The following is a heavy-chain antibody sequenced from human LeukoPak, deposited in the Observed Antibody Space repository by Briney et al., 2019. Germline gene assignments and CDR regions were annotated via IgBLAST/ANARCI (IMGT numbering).Heavy chain of an antibody. Sequence: ASVKVSRKTSGYIFTTNAMNWVRQAPGQGLEWMGRIIPILDLAHFTQKFQGRLTITADKSTNTGYMELSSLTAEDTAVYYCATPSRTEDGDYGVCWGQGTLVTVSS. CDR2: IIPILDLA. CDR1: GYIFTTNA. D-gene: IGHD4-17*01. J-gene: IGHJ4*02. V-gene: IGHV1-69*04. CDR3: ATPSRTEDGDYGVC.